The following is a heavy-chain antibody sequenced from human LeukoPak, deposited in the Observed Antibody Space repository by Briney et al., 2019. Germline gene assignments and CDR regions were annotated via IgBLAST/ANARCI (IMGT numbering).Heavy chain of an antibody. Sequence: SETLSLTCAVYGGSFSGYYWSWIRQPPGKGLEWIGEISHSGSTNYNPSLKGRVTISVDTSKNQFSLKLSSVTAADTAVYYCARVDIVATTLDYWGQGTLVTVSS. D-gene: IGHD5-12*01. J-gene: IGHJ4*02. V-gene: IGHV4-34*01. CDR2: ISHSGST. CDR1: GGSFSGYY. CDR3: ARVDIVATTLDY.